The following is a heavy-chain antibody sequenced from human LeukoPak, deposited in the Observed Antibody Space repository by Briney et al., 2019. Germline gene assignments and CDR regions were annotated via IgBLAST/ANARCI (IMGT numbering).Heavy chain of an antibody. CDR2: ISSSSSTI. Sequence: GGSLKLSCAASGFTFSSYSMNWVRQAPGKGLEWVSYISSSSSTIYYADSVKGRFTISRDNAKNSLYLQMNSLRAEDTAVYYCARPLYGDYFDYWGQGTLVTVSS. CDR3: ARPLYGDYFDY. D-gene: IGHD4-17*01. CDR1: GFTFSSYS. J-gene: IGHJ4*02. V-gene: IGHV3-48*01.